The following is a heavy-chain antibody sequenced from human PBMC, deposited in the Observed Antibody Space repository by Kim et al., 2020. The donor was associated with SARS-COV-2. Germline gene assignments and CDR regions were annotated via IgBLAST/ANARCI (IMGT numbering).Heavy chain of an antibody. CDR1: GFTFSSYA. CDR2: ISDSGGNT. CDR3: ANGGPYRPFFDY. V-gene: IGHV3-23*01. J-gene: IGHJ4*02. D-gene: IGHD5-18*01. Sequence: GGSLRLSCAASGFTFSSYAMSWVRQAPGKGPEWVAYISDSGGNTYYADSVKGRFTISRDNSKNTLYLQMNSLRAEDTAIYYCANGGPYRPFFDYWGQGTL.